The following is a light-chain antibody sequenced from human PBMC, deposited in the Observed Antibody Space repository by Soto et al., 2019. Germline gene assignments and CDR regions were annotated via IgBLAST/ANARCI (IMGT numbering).Light chain of an antibody. CDR1: QSVSSN. CDR2: GAS. Sequence: EIVMTQSPATLSLSPGERATLSCRASQSVSSNLAWYQQKAGQAPRILIYGASTRATGFPARFSGSGSGTEFTLTISSLESEDFAVYYCQQYNNWPITFGQGTRLEIK. J-gene: IGKJ5*01. V-gene: IGKV3-15*01. CDR3: QQYNNWPIT.